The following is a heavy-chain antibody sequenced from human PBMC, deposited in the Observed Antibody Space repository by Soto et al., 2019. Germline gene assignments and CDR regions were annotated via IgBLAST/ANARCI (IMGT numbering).Heavy chain of an antibody. CDR2: IYYSGST. Sequence: SETLSLTCTVSGGSISSYYWSWIRQPPGKGLEWIGYIYYSGSTNYNPSLKSRVTISVDTSKNQFSLKLSSVTAADTAVYYCASTSSTAQRTYYFDYWGQGTLVTVSS. D-gene: IGHD4-17*01. CDR1: GGSISSYY. CDR3: ASTSSTAQRTYYFDY. J-gene: IGHJ4*02. V-gene: IGHV4-59*01.